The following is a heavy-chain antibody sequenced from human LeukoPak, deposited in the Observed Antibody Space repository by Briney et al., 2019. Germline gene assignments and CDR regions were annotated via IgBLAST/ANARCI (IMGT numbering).Heavy chain of an antibody. CDR3: VPKGTEGY. J-gene: IGHJ4*02. CDR2: ISPDGTST. V-gene: IGHV3-64D*06. CDR1: GFTFSAYA. Sequence: GGSLRLSCSASGFTFSAYAMHWVRQVPGKRLEYVSAISPDGTSTYYADSVRGRFSISRDNSKNTLHLQMSSLRAEDTAVYYCVPKGTEGYWGQGTLVTVSS.